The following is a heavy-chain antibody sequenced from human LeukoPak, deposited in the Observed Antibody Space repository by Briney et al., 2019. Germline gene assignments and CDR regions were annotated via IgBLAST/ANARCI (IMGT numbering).Heavy chain of an antibody. CDR2: ISGSGGST. V-gene: IGHV3-23*01. J-gene: IGHJ5*02. Sequence: GGSLRLSCAASGFTFSSYAMSWVRQAPGKGLEWVSAISGSGGSTYYPDSVKGRFTISRDNSKNTLYLQMNSLRAEDTAVYYCAKVQTISHYDFWSGPSWGQGTLVTVSS. CDR3: AKVQTISHYDFWSGPS. CDR1: GFTFSSYA. D-gene: IGHD3-3*01.